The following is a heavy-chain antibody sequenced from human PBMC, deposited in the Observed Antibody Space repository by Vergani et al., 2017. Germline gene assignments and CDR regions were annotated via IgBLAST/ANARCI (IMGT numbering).Heavy chain of an antibody. J-gene: IGHJ5*02. V-gene: IGHV3-74*01. D-gene: IGHD1-26*01. CDR3: ARDVGSYPANWFDP. CDR1: GFTFSSYW. Sequence: EVQLVESGGGLVQPGGSLRLSCAASGFTFSSYWMHWVRQAPGKGLVWVSRINSDGSSTSYADSVKGRFTISRDNAKNSLYLQMNSLRAEDTAVYYCARDVGSYPANWFDPWGQGTLVTVSS. CDR2: INSDGSST.